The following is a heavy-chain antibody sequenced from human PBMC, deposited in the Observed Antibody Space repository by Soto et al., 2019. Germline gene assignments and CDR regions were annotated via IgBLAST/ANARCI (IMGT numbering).Heavy chain of an antibody. CDR2: IYYSGST. Sequence: SETLSLTCTVSGGSISSYYWSWIRQPPGKGLEWIGYIYYSGSTNYNPSLKSRVTISVDTSKNQFSLKLSSVTAADTAVYYRARDRGSSSWYRWPFYGMDVWGQGTTVTVSS. J-gene: IGHJ6*02. CDR3: ARDRGSSSWYRWPFYGMDV. V-gene: IGHV4-59*01. D-gene: IGHD6-13*01. CDR1: GGSISSYY.